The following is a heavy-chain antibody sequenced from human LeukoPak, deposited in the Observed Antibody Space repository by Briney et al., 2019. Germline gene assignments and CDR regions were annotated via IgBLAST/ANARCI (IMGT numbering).Heavy chain of an antibody. J-gene: IGHJ4*02. D-gene: IGHD1-7*01. CDR1: GYTFTGYY. V-gene: IGHV1-2*02. CDR3: ARSDNWNYGDH. CDR2: INPNSGDT. Sequence: ASVKVSCKASGYTFTGYYMHWVRQTPGQGLEWMGWINPNSGDTNYAQKFQGRVTMTRDTSITTAYMELSRLGSDDTAVYYCARSDNWNYGDHWGQGTLVTVSS.